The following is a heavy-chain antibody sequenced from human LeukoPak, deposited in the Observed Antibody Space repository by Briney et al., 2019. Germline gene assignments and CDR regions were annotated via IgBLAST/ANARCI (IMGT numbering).Heavy chain of an antibody. D-gene: IGHD2-2*01. Sequence: SVKVSCKASGGTFSSYAISWVRQAPGQGLEWMGRIIPILGIANYAQKFQGSVTITADKSTSTAYMELSRLRSEDTAVYYCARHEYCSSTSCPDYYYYYGMDVWGQGTTVTVSS. CDR2: IIPILGIA. J-gene: IGHJ6*02. CDR1: GGTFSSYA. V-gene: IGHV1-69*04. CDR3: ARHEYCSSTSCPDYYYYYGMDV.